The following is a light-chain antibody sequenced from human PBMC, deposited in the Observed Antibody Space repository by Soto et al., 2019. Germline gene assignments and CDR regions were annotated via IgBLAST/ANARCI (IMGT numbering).Light chain of an antibody. CDR2: RND. J-gene: IGLJ1*01. CDR3: AAWDDSLSGSYV. Sequence: QSVLTQPPSASGTPGQRVTVSCSGSSSNIGNNYVFLYQHLPGTAPKLLIYRNDQRPSGVSARFSGSKSGTSASLAISGLRSEDEAGYYCAAWDDSLSGSYVFGPGTKLTVL. V-gene: IGLV1-47*01. CDR1: SSNIGNNY.